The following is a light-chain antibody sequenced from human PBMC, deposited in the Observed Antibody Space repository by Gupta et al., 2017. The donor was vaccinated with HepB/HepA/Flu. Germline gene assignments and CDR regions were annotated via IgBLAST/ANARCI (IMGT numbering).Light chain of an antibody. CDR1: QSVSSY. Sequence: EIVLTQSPATLPLSPGERATLSCRASQSVSSYLAWYQQKPGQAPRLLIYDASNRDTGIPARFSGSGYGTDFTLTISSREQEDFAVYYCQQPSNWPLYTFGQGTKMDIK. CDR3: QQPSNWPLYT. CDR2: DAS. V-gene: IGKV3-11*01. J-gene: IGKJ2*01.